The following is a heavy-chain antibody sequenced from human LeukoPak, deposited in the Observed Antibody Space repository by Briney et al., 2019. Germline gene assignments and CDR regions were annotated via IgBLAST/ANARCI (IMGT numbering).Heavy chain of an antibody. CDR2: IGSEVNKK. CDR3: ARGRYSSSWKDY. V-gene: IGHV3-33*01. D-gene: IGHD6-13*01. CDR1: GFTFSSYA. Sequence: GGSLRLSCAASGFTFSSYAMHWVRQAPGKGLEWVALIGSEVNKKYYADSVKGPFSISRDNSNNTLYLQMNSLGVEDTAVYYCARGRYSSSWKDYWGQGTLVTVSS. J-gene: IGHJ4*02.